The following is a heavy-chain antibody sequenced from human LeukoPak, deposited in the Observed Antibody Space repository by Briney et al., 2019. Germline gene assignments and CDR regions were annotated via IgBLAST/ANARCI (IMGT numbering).Heavy chain of an antibody. CDR3: ARRDHTGRSHAWFDP. V-gene: IGHV4-39*01. CDR1: GGSVSTISHF. Sequence: SETLSLTCTVSGGSVSTISHFWDWVRQPPGKGLEWTVSLPDTGTTYYNPSLVSGVTMSVDTSKNQFSLKLSSVTAADTAVYYCARRDHTGRSHAWFDPWGQGTMVTVCS. CDR2: LPDTGTT. J-gene: IGHJ5*02. D-gene: IGHD1-14*01.